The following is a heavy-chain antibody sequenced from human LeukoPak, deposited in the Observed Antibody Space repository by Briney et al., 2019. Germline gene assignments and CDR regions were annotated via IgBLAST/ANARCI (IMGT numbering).Heavy chain of an antibody. D-gene: IGHD3-16*02. CDR3: ARIGRLSGYYFDY. CDR2: IDWDDDK. J-gene: IGHJ4*02. Sequence: SGPALVKPTQTLTLTCTFSGFSLSISGMCVSWIRQPPGKALEWLARIDWDDDKYYSTSLKTRLTISKDTSKNQVFLTMTNMDPVDTATYYCARIGRLSGYYFDYWGRGTLVTVSS. CDR1: GFSLSISGMC. V-gene: IGHV2-70*11.